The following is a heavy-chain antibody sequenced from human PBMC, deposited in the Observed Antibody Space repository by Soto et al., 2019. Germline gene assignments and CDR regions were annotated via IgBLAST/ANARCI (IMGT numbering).Heavy chain of an antibody. V-gene: IGHV3-33*01. J-gene: IGHJ4*02. CDR2: IWYDGSNK. CDR1: GFTFSSYG. Sequence: VQLVESGGGVVQPGRSLRLSCAASGFTFSSYGMHWVRQAPGKGLEWVAVIWYDGSNKYYADSVKGRFTISRDNSKNTLYLQMNSLRAEDTAVYYCARPTSTVMDLDYWGQGTLVTVSS. D-gene: IGHD3-16*01. CDR3: ARPTSTVMDLDY.